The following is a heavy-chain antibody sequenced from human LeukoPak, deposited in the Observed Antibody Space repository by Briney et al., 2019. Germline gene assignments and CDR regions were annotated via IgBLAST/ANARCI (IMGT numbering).Heavy chain of an antibody. D-gene: IGHD5-18*01. V-gene: IGHV4-61*02. Sequence: SETLSLTCTVSGDSISSGNYYWTWIRQPAGKGLEWIGRIYTSGSTNYNPSLKSRVTISVDTSKDQFSLKLSSVTAADTAVYYCATLGYSYGTDYWGQGTLVTVSS. CDR3: ATLGYSYGTDY. CDR1: GDSISSGNYY. CDR2: IYTSGST. J-gene: IGHJ4*02.